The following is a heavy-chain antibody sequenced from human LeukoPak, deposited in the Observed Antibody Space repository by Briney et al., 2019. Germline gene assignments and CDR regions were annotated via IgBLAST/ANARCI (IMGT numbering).Heavy chain of an antibody. CDR3: ARDTYRYSYGTDAFDI. CDR1: GFTFSSYA. CDR2: ISYDGSNK. J-gene: IGHJ3*02. V-gene: IGHV3-30-3*01. Sequence: TGGSLRLSCAASGFTFSSYAMHWVRQAPGKGLEWVAVISYDGSNKYHADSVKGRFTISRDNSKNTLYLQMNSLRAEDTAVYYCARDTYRYSYGTDAFDIWGQGTMVTVSS. D-gene: IGHD5-18*01.